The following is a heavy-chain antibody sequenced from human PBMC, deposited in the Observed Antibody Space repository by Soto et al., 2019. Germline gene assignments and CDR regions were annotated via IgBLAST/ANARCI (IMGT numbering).Heavy chain of an antibody. Sequence: ASVKVSCKASGGTFSSYAISWVRQAPGQGLEWMGGIIPIFGTANYAQKFQGRVTITADESTSTAYMELSSLRSEDTAVYYCARGKGVAGDYYYYGMDVWGQGTTVTVSS. CDR2: IIPIFGTA. D-gene: IGHD6-19*01. CDR1: GGTFSSYA. CDR3: ARGKGVAGDYYYYGMDV. V-gene: IGHV1-69*13. J-gene: IGHJ6*02.